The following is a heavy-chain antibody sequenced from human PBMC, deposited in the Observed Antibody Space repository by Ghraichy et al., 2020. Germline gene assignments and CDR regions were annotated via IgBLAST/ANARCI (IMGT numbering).Heavy chain of an antibody. J-gene: IGHJ6*02. Sequence: GESLNISCQGSGYNFASYWVAWVRQMPGKGLEWMGVINPDDSDTRYSPSFQGQVTISANKSINTAFLHWNFLKASGTAIYYCARFGHPQYYTTSGYSLGDFYYYGMDVWGQGTTVTVSS. V-gene: IGHV5-51*01. D-gene: IGHD3-22*01. CDR3: ARFGHPQYYTTSGYSLGDFYYYGMDV. CDR2: INPDDSDT. CDR1: GYNFASYW.